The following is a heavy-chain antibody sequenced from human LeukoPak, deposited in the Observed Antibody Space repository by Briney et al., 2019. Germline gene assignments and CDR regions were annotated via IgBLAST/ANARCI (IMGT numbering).Heavy chain of an antibody. Sequence: ASVKVSCKASGYTFTSYGISWVRQAPGQGLEWMGWISAYNGNTNYAQKLQGRVTMTTDTSTSTAHMELRSLRSDDTAVYYCARALHSSGYYDPDYWGQGTLVTVSS. D-gene: IGHD3-22*01. CDR3: ARALHSSGYYDPDY. CDR2: ISAYNGNT. J-gene: IGHJ4*02. V-gene: IGHV1-18*01. CDR1: GYTFTSYG.